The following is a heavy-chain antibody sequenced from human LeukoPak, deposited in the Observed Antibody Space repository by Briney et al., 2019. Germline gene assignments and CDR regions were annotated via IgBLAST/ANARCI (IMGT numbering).Heavy chain of an antibody. D-gene: IGHD4-17*01. CDR1: GGSVSSGSYY. V-gene: IGHV4-61*01. Sequence: PSETLSLTCTVSGGSVSSGSYYWSWIRQPPGKGLEWIGYIYYSGSTNYNPSLKSRVTISVDTSKNQFSLKLSSVTAADTAVYYCVRGAYGDPTSFDYWGQGTLVTVSS. CDR2: IYYSGST. CDR3: VRGAYGDPTSFDY. J-gene: IGHJ4*02.